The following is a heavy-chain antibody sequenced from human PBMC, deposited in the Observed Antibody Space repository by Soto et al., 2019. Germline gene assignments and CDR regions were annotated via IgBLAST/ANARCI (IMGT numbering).Heavy chain of an antibody. Sequence: SETLSLTCAVYGGSFSGYYWSWIRQPPGKGLEWIGEINHSGSTNYNPSLKSRVTISVDTSKNQFSLKLSSVTAADTAVYYCAKDRHSSSSYFDYWGQGTLVTVSS. CDR2: INHSGST. CDR1: GGSFSGYY. CDR3: AKDRHSSSSYFDY. D-gene: IGHD6-6*01. J-gene: IGHJ4*02. V-gene: IGHV4-34*01.